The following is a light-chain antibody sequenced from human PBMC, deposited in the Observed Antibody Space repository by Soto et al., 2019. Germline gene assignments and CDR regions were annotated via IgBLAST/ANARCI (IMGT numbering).Light chain of an antibody. Sequence: QSALTQPASVSGSPGQSITISCTGTSSDVGTYKYVSWYQQHPGKVPKLMIYEVSNRPSGVSNRFSGSEPDNTASLTISGLQAEDEADYYCCSSAPSRTFVFGTGTKLTVL. CDR3: CSSAPSRTFV. V-gene: IGLV2-23*02. J-gene: IGLJ1*01. CDR2: EVS. CDR1: SSDVGTYKY.